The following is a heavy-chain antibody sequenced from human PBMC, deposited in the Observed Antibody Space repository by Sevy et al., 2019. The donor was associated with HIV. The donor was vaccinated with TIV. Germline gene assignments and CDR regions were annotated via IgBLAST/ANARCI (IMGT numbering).Heavy chain of an antibody. CDR1: GGSISSYF. V-gene: IGHV4-59*01. Sequence: SETLSLTCSVSGGSISSYFWTWVRQSPGKGLEWIGNIYFTGNTDYSPPLKSRVTLSLDTSKSQFSLTLKSVTAADTAIYFCARDSTTRPRVLDYWGQGTLVTASS. CDR3: ARDSTTRPRVLDY. CDR2: IYFTGNT. J-gene: IGHJ4*02. D-gene: IGHD1-1*01.